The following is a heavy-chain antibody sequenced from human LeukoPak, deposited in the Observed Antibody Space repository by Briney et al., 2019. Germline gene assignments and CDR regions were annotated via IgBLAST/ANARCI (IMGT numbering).Heavy chain of an antibody. V-gene: IGHV3-23*01. J-gene: IGHJ4*02. CDR2: LIENGATT. CDR1: GFTFSSHA. CDR3: VKDYQVGSSPAFGDY. Sequence: PGGSLRLSCAASGFTFSSHAMSWVRRAPGKGLEWVSGLIENGATTYYADSVKGRFTISRDNSRNTMYLRMNSLRVEDTAVYYCVKDYQVGSSPAFGDYWGQGTLVTISS. D-gene: IGHD1-26*01.